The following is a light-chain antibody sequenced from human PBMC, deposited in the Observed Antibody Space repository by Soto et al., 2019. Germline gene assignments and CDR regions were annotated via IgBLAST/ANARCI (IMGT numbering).Light chain of an antibody. V-gene: IGKV1-5*03. CDR3: QHYHSYSEA. CDR1: QSVSTW. CDR2: MAS. J-gene: IGKJ1*01. Sequence: DIQMTQSPSTLSASVGDRVTITCRASQSVSTWLAWYQQKPGKAPQVLISMASTLESGVPSRFSGSGSGTEFTLTISSLQPDDFATYYRQHYHSYSEAFGQGTKVDIK.